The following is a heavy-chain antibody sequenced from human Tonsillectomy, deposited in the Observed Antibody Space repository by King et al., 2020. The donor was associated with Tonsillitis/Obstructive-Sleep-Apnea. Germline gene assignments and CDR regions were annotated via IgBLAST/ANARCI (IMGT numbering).Heavy chain of an antibody. J-gene: IGHJ3*02. D-gene: IGHD2-2*02. Sequence: DVQLVESGGGLVQPGGSLRLSCAASGFTFSSYAMSWVRQAPGKGLEWVSAISGSGGSTYYADSVKGRFTISRDNSKNTLYLQMNSLRAEDTAVYYCAKEFCSSTSCHIEDDAFDIWGQGTMVTVSS. CDR2: ISGSGGST. CDR1: GFTFSSYA. CDR3: AKEFCSSTSCHIEDDAFDI. V-gene: IGHV3-23*04.